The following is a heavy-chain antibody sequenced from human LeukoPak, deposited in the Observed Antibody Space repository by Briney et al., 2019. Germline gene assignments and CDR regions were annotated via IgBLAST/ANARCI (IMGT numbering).Heavy chain of an antibody. CDR2: IYYSGST. Sequence: SETLSLTCTVSGGSISSYYWSWIRQPPGKGLEWTGYIYYSGSTNYNPSLKSRVTISVDTSKNQFSLKLSSVTAADTAVYYCARPGIAAAGTPGGMDVWGQGTTVTVSS. D-gene: IGHD6-13*01. CDR1: GGSISSYY. V-gene: IGHV4-59*08. CDR3: ARPGIAAAGTPGGMDV. J-gene: IGHJ6*02.